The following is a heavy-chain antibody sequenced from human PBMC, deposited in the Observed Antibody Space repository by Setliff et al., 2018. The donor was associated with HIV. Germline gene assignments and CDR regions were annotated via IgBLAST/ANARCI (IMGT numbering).Heavy chain of an antibody. D-gene: IGHD6-19*01. CDR2: ISYDGSNK. V-gene: IGHV3-30*18. CDR3: AKEGMAVAVYWYFDL. CDR1: GFMFSDYA. J-gene: IGHJ2*01. Sequence: LRLSCAASGFMFSDYAMSWVRQVPGKGLEWVAVISYDGSNKYYADSVKGRFTISRDNSKNTLYLQMNSLRAEDTAVYYCAKEGMAVAVYWYFDLWGRGTLVTVSS.